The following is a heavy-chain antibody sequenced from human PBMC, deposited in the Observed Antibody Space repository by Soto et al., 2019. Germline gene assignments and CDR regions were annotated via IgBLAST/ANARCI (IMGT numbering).Heavy chain of an antibody. D-gene: IGHD1-26*01. V-gene: IGHV3-30*18. CDR3: TKAVLVGATTGLGDYHYYCGMDV. J-gene: IGHJ6*02. CDR2: ISYEGSNK. CDR1: GFTFSSYC. Sequence: PGGSLRLSWPASGFTFSSYCMHGVLRPPAKGRVWGAVISYEGSNKYYADSVKGRFTISRDISKNTLYLKMTSLRAEDTAVYYCTKAVLVGATTGLGDYHYYCGMDVWGHGTRVTVSS.